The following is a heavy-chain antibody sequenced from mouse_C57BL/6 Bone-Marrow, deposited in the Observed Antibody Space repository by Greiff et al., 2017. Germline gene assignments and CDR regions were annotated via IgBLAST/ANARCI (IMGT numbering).Heavy chain of an antibody. CDR2: ISSGSSTI. CDR3: ARDLYAMDY. Sequence: EVQLVESGGGLVKPGGSLKLSCAASGFTFSDYGMHWVRQAPEKGLEWVAYISSGSSTIYYADTVQGRFTMSRNNAKNTLFLRMTSLRSEDTAMYDCARDLYAMDYWGQGTSVTVSA. CDR1: GFTFSDYG. V-gene: IGHV5-17*01. J-gene: IGHJ4*01.